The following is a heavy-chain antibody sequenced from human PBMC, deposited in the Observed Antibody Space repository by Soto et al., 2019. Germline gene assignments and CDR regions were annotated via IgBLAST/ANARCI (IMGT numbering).Heavy chain of an antibody. Sequence: GASVKVSCKASGYTFTSYYMHWVRQAPGQGLEWMGIINPSGGSTSYAQKFQGRVTMTRDTSTSAVYMELSSLRSEDTAVYYCARSDKTGTTYYWGRGILVTVSS. V-gene: IGHV1-46*01. CDR1: GYTFTSYY. CDR2: INPSGGST. D-gene: IGHD1-1*01. J-gene: IGHJ4*02. CDR3: ARSDKTGTTYY.